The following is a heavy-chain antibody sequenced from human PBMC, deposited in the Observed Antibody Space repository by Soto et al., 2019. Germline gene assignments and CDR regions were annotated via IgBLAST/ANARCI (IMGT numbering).Heavy chain of an antibody. CDR1: GGTFSSYA. CDR3: ARETRLYSGSVDWFDP. CDR2: IIPIFGTA. V-gene: IGHV1-69*06. Sequence: QVQLVQSGAEVKKPGSSVKVSCKASGGTFSSYAISWVRQAPGQGLEWMGGIIPIFGTANYAQKVQGRVTNTADKSTSTAYMELSSLRSEDTAVYYCARETRLYSGSVDWFDPWGQGTLVTVSS. J-gene: IGHJ5*02. D-gene: IGHD1-26*01.